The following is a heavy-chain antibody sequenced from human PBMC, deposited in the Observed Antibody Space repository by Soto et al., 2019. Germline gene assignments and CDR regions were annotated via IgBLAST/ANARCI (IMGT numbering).Heavy chain of an antibody. J-gene: IGHJ5*02. Sequence: QVQLQESVPGLVKSAETLSITCSVSGDSNSTYYWGWIRQPPGKGLEWIGYINYRGRRNHNPSLKRRLRISVDASKNQVSLKLTSVPAAATAASYCARSYSADSVRCNWFDPWGEGTLVVVSS. CDR3: ARSYSADSVRCNWFDP. V-gene: IGHV4-59*01. D-gene: IGHD1-26*01. CDR2: INYRGRR. CDR1: GDSNSTYY.